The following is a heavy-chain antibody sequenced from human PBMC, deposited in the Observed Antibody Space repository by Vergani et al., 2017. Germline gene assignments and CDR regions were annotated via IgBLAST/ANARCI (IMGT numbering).Heavy chain of an antibody. Sequence: EVQLVESGGGLVKPGGSLRLSCAASGFTFSSYSMNWVRQAPGKGLEWVSSISSSSSYIYYADSVKGRFTISRDNAKNSLYLQMNSLRAEDTAVYYCARDSLSLGTPIYWGQGTLVTVSS. J-gene: IGHJ4*02. CDR3: ARDSLSLGTPIY. CDR1: GFTFSSYS. CDR2: ISSSSSYI. V-gene: IGHV3-21*01. D-gene: IGHD1-1*01.